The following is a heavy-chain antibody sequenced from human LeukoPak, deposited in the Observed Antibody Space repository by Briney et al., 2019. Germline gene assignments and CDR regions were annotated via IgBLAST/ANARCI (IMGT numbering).Heavy chain of an antibody. V-gene: IGHV6-1*01. J-gene: IGHJ6*02. Sequence: SQTLSLTCALSVDSVSSKIAAWNWIRQSPSRGLEWLGRTYYRSKWYDDYAVSVKSRITINPDTSKNQFSLQLNSVTPEDTAVYYCARNRKVPAAEYLSMDVWGQGTTVTVSS. D-gene: IGHD2-2*01. CDR2: TYYRSKWYD. CDR3: ARNRKVPAAEYLSMDV. CDR1: VDSVSSKIAA.